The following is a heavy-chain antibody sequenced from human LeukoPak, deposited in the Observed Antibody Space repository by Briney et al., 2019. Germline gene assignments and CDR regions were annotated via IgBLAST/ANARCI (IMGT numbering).Heavy chain of an antibody. CDR3: GKDRQLDC. V-gene: IGHV3-30*18. Sequence: GGSLRLSCAASGFTFSSYGIHWVRQAPGKGLEWVAVISHDGSHKYYADSVKGRFTISRDNSKNTLFLQMNRLRAEDTAVYYCGKDRQLDCWGQGTLVTVSS. CDR2: ISHDGSHK. D-gene: IGHD1-1*01. CDR1: GFTFSSYG. J-gene: IGHJ4*02.